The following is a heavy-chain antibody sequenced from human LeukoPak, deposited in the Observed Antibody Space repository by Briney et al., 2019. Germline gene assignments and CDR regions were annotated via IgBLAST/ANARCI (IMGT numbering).Heavy chain of an antibody. CDR1: GGSISSYY. J-gene: IGHJ5*01. D-gene: IGHD2-2*01. V-gene: IGHV4-4*09. Sequence: SETLSLTCTVSGGSISSYYWSWIRQPPGKGLEWIGYIYTSGSTNYNPSLKSRVTISVDTSKNQFSLKLSSVTAADTAVYYCATHHCSITSCHRYAEQFDSWGQGTLVTVS. CDR2: IYTSGST. CDR3: ATHHCSITSCHRYAEQFDS.